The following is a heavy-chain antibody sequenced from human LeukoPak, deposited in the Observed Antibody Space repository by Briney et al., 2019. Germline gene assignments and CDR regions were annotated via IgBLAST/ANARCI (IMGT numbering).Heavy chain of an antibody. V-gene: IGHV3-73*01. CDR3: TRRAWGSGWGAFDI. J-gene: IGHJ3*02. CDR2: IRSKANNYAT. CDR1: GFAFSDSD. D-gene: IGHD6-19*01. Sequence: GGSLRLSCAASGFAFSDSDMYWVRQAPGKGLEWVGRIRSKANNYATAYAVSVKGRFTISRDDSKNTAHLQMNRLKTEDTAVYYCTRRAWGSGWGAFDIWGQGTMVTVPS.